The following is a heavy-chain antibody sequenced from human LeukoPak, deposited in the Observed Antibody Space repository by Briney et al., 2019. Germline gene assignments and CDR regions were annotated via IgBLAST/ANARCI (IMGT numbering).Heavy chain of an antibody. V-gene: IGHV3-11*01. D-gene: IGHD3-3*01. Sequence: PGGSLRLSCAASGFTFSGYYKSWIRQAPGKGLEWVSYISSSGSTIYYADSVKGRFTISRDNAKNSLYLQMNSLRAEDTAVYYCARAFWSSRFDYWGQGTLVTVSS. CDR2: ISSSGSTI. CDR1: GFTFSGYY. J-gene: IGHJ4*02. CDR3: ARAFWSSRFDY.